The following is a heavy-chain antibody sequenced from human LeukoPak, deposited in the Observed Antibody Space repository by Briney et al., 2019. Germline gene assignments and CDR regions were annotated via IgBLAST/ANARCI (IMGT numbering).Heavy chain of an antibody. CDR1: GFTFDDYA. CDR2: ISWNSGSI. CDR3: AKARGSSSSEAYFDY. Sequence: GGSLRLSCAASGFTFDDYAMHWVRQAPGKGLEWVSGISWNSGSIGYADSVKGRFTISRDNAKNSLYLQMNSLRAEDTALYYCAKARGSSSSEAYFDYWGQGTLVTVSS. J-gene: IGHJ4*02. V-gene: IGHV3-9*01. D-gene: IGHD6-6*01.